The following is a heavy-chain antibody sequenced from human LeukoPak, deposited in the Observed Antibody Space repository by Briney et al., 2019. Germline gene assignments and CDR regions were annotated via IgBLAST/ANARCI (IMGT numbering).Heavy chain of an antibody. CDR1: GGAFSGYA. CDR2: ISASGGST. J-gene: IGHJ4*02. CDR3: AKDWHCRRITMILAVPYFDY. Sequence: VGSLRFSSAPAGGAFSGYAMSCVSHATGKGVEWVSAISASGGSTYYAESAEGRSTISRDNSKNTLYLQMNSLRAEDTAVYYCAKDWHCRRITMILAVPYFDYWGQGTLVTVSS. D-gene: IGHD3-22*01. V-gene: IGHV3-23*01.